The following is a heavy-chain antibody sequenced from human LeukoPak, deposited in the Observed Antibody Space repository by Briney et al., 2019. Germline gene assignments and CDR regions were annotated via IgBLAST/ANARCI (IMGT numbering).Heavy chain of an antibody. Sequence: SETLSLTCTVPGGSISSSNYYWAWIRQPPGKGLEWIGNIHYSGSTYYNASLNSRITMSIDTSKNRFSLKLSPVTAADTAVYYCARAFWGSGIDYWGQGTLVTVSS. V-gene: IGHV4-39*07. CDR3: ARAFWGSGIDY. CDR2: IHYSGST. D-gene: IGHD3-16*01. CDR1: GGSISSSNYY. J-gene: IGHJ4*02.